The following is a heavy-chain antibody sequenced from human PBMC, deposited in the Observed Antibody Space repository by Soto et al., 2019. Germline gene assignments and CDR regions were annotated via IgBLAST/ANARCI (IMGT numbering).Heavy chain of an antibody. CDR3: ARHQDYYDTTGYFPL. J-gene: IGHJ4*02. D-gene: IGHD3-22*01. CDR2: IYYSGPT. Sequence: SETLSLTCTVSGGSISSGAFYWGWIRQPPGKGLEWIGTIYYSGPTYYNPSLKSRVTISVDTSKSQFSLKLSSVTAADTALYYCARHQDYYDTTGYFPLWGQGTVVTVSS. V-gene: IGHV4-39*01. CDR1: GGSISSGAFY.